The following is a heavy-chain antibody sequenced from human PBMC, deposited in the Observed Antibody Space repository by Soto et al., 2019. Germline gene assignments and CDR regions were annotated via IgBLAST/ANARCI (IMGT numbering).Heavy chain of an antibody. V-gene: IGHV4-4*02. CDR2: IYHSGST. J-gene: IGHJ3*02. CDR3: ARRITMIVVVIDAFDI. Sequence: SETLSLTCAVSGGSISSSNWWSWVRQPPGKGLEWIGEIYHSGSTNYNPSLKSRVTISVDKSKNQFSLKLSSVTAADTAVYYCARRITMIVVVIDAFDIWGQGTMVTVSS. D-gene: IGHD3-22*01. CDR1: GGSISSSNW.